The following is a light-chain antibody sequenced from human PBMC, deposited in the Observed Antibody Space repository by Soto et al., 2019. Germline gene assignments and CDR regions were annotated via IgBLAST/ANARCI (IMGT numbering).Light chain of an antibody. Sequence: EIVMTQSPDTLSLSPGETATLSYRASQTIGRNYLAWYQQKPGQVPRLLIYGISTRATDIPARFSGSGSGTEFTLTISSLQSEDFAVYYCQQYTQWPITFGQGTRLEIK. CDR2: GIS. V-gene: IGKV3-15*01. CDR3: QQYTQWPIT. CDR1: QTIGRN. J-gene: IGKJ5*01.